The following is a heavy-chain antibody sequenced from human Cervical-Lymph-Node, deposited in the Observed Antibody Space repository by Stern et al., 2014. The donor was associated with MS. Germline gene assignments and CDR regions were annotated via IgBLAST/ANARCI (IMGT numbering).Heavy chain of an antibody. Sequence: VELVEFGAEVTKPGSSVKVSCKVSGGTFSKFPSSWVRKGPGQGLEWMGGMFPVFGTPTYAQEFRGRVTITADVSTSTVYMELSSLRSDDTAVYYCALSSETSDRWYSLGYDLWGQGTLVTVSS. J-gene: IGHJ5*02. D-gene: IGHD6-13*01. CDR1: GGTFSKFP. V-gene: IGHV1-69*01. CDR2: MFPVFGTP. CDR3: ALSSETSDRWYSLGYDL.